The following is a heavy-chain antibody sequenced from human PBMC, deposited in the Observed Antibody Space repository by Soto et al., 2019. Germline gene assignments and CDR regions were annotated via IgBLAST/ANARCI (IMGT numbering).Heavy chain of an antibody. V-gene: IGHV1-69*06. CDR1: GGTFSSLD. D-gene: IGHD2-15*01. Sequence: SVKVSCKASGGTFSSLDIHWVRQAPGQGLEWMGGIIPISETTNYAQIFQGRASIVAHRSTSAAYIELSRLRSEDTAVYYCARALLSHSYGSGVYDSYFRAMDVWGQGTPVTVSS. CDR3: ARALLSHSYGSGVYDSYFRAMDV. J-gene: IGHJ6*02. CDR2: IIPISETT.